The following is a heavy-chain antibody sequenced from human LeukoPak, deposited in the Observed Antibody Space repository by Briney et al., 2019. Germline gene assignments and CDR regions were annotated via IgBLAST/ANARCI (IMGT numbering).Heavy chain of an antibody. CDR1: GFTFSSYW. CDR3: ARWGGIFDY. D-gene: IGHD1-26*01. CDR2: INKDGGEK. V-gene: IGHV3-7*03. J-gene: IGHJ4*02. Sequence: GGSLRLSCAASGFTFSSYWMRWVRQAPGKGLEWVANINKDGGEKYYVDSVKGRFTISRDKAKNSLYLQMNSLRAEDTAVYYCARWGGIFDYWGQGTLVTVSS.